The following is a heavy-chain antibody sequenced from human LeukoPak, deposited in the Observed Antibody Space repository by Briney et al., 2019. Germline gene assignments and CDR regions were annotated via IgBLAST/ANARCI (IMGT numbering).Heavy chain of an antibody. CDR3: AKDNVPRVDLGGWFDP. V-gene: IGHV3-23*01. CDR1: GFTFSSSA. J-gene: IGHJ5*02. D-gene: IGHD3-10*01. CDR2: IDDSGANT. Sequence: PGGSLRLSCAASGFTFSSSAMNWVRQAPGEGLEWVSLIDDSGANTYYADSVKCRFTISRDNSKSTLYLQMNSLRAEDTGIYFCAKDNVPRVDLGGWFDPWGQGTLVTVSS.